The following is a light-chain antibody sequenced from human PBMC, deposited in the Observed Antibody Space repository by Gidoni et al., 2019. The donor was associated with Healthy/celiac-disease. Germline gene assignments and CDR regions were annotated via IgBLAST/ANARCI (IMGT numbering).Light chain of an antibody. V-gene: IGKV3-20*01. CDR2: GAS. Sequence: EIVLTQSPGTLSLSPGERATLSCRARQSVSSSYLAWYQQKPGQAPRLLIYGASSRATGIPDRFSASGSGTDFTLTISRLEPEDFAVYYCQQYGSSSLTFGGGTKVEIK. J-gene: IGKJ4*01. CDR1: QSVSSSY. CDR3: QQYGSSSLT.